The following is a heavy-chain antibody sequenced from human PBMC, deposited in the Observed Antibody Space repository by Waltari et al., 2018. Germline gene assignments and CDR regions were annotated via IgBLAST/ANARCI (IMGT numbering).Heavy chain of an antibody. V-gene: IGHV3-30*01. J-gene: IGHJ4*02. CDR2: ISHDGSNK. CDR3: AREYSYGSFDY. D-gene: IGHD5-18*01. CDR1: GFTFSSYA. Sequence: QVQLVESGGGVVQPGRSLRLSCAASGFTFSSYAMHWVRQAPGKGLEWVAVISHDGSNKYYADSVKGRFTISRDNSKNTLYLQMNSLRAEDTAVYYCAREYSYGSFDYWGQGPLVTVSS.